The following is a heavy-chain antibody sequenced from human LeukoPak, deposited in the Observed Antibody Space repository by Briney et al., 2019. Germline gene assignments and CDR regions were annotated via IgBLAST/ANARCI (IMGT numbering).Heavy chain of an antibody. CDR2: IYTSGST. CDR1: GGSISSCSYY. Sequence: SETLSLTCTVSGGSISSCSYYWSWIRQPAGKGLVWIGRIYTSGSTNYNPSLKSRVTISVDTSKNQFSLKLSSVTAADTAVYYCARMVRRTFHFDYWGQGTLVTVSS. D-gene: IGHD3-16*01. V-gene: IGHV4-61*02. CDR3: ARMVRRTFHFDY. J-gene: IGHJ4*02.